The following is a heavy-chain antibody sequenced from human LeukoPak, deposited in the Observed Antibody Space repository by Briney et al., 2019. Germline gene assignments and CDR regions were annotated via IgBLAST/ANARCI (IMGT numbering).Heavy chain of an antibody. CDR1: GYTFTSYW. CDR3: ATSLNCGGDCYSWYFDY. CDR2: IYPGDSDT. J-gene: IGHJ4*02. V-gene: IGHV5-51*01. Sequence: GESLKISCKGSGYTFTSYWIGWVRQMPGKGLEWMGIIYPGDSDTRDSPSFQGHVTISADKSISTAYLQWSSLKASDTAMYYCATSLNCGGDCYSWYFDYWGQGTLVTVSS. D-gene: IGHD2-21*02.